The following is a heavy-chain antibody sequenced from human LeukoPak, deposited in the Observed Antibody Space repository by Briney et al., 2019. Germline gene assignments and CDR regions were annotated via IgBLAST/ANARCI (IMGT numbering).Heavy chain of an antibody. CDR2: IYYSGST. CDR1: GGSISSYY. J-gene: IGHJ3*02. D-gene: IGHD3-22*01. V-gene: IGHV4-59*08. CDR3: ATFDYYDSSGYLDAFDI. Sequence: PETLSLTCTVSGGSISSYYWSWIRQPPGKGLEWIGYIYYSGSTNYNPSLKSRVTISVDTSKNQFSLKLSSVTAADTAVYYCATFDYYDSSGYLDAFDIWGQGTMVTVSS.